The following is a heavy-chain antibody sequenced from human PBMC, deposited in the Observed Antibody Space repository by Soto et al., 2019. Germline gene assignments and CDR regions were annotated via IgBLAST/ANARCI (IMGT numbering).Heavy chain of an antibody. J-gene: IGHJ4*02. CDR3: ARDGRTTGVHGYWDY. Sequence: ASVKVSCKASGGTFSSYAISWVRQAPGQGLEWMGGIIPIFGTANYAQKFQGRVTITADESTSTAYMELSSLRSEDTAVYYCARDGRTTGVHGYWDYWGQGTLVTVAS. CDR2: IIPIFGTA. CDR1: GGTFSSYA. D-gene: IGHD2-8*02. V-gene: IGHV1-69*13.